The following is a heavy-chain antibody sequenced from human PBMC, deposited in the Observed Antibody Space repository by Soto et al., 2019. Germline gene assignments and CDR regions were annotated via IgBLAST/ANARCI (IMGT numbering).Heavy chain of an antibody. CDR3: ARGQLSGYSYGYLAP. Sequence: SETLSLTCTVSGGSISSSSYYWGWIRQPPGKGLEWIGSIYYSGSTYYNPSLKSRVTISVDTSKNQFSLKLSSVTAADTAVYYCARGQLSGYSYGYLAPWGQGTLVTVSS. CDR2: IYYSGST. J-gene: IGHJ5*02. D-gene: IGHD5-18*01. V-gene: IGHV4-39*07. CDR1: GGSISSSSYY.